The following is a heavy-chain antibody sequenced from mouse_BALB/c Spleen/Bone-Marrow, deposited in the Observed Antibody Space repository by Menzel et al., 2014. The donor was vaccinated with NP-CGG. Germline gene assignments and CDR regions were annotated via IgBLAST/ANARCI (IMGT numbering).Heavy chain of an antibody. CDR1: GFNIIYAY. D-gene: IGHD1-3*01. J-gene: IGHJ3*01. Sequence: VQLQQSGAELVKPGASVKLSCTASGFNIIYAYIHWVKRRPEQGLEWIGRIYPANGNTNYDPKFQGKATITADTSSNTAYLHLNSLTSEDTAVYYCARPPGEVNYWGQGTLVTVSA. V-gene: IGHV14-3*02. CDR3: ARPPGEVNY. CDR2: IYPANGNT.